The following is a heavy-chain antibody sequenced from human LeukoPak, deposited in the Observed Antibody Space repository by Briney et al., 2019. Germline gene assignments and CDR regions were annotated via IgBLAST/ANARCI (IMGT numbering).Heavy chain of an antibody. CDR1: GYTFISYA. CDR3: ARDLSNKVVGATLTD. Sequence: ASVKVSCKASGYTFISYAMNWVRQAPGQGLEWMGWINTNSGGTNYAQKFQGRVTMTRDTSISTAYMELSRLRSDDTAVYYCARDLSNKVVGATLTDWGQGTLVTVSS. CDR2: INTNSGGT. J-gene: IGHJ4*02. V-gene: IGHV1-2*02. D-gene: IGHD1-26*01.